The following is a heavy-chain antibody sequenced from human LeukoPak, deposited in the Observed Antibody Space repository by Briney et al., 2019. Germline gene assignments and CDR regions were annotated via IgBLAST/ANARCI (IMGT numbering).Heavy chain of an antibody. CDR3: ARGVNSTLDV. D-gene: IGHD3-10*01. J-gene: IGHJ3*01. CDR2: TYRGSTS. CDR1: GDSVSSNSVA. Sequence: TSQTLSLTCAISGDSVSSNSVAWNWIRQSPSRGLEWLGRTYRGSTSYAVSVKSRITINSDTSKNQFSLQLSSVTPEDTAVYFCARGVNSTLDVWGQGTMVTVSS. V-gene: IGHV6-1*01.